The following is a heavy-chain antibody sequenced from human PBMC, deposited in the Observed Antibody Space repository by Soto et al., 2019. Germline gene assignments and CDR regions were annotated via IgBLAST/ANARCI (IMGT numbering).Heavy chain of an antibody. V-gene: IGHV4-59*08. D-gene: IGHD3-10*01. CDR2: IYYSGNT. CDR1: GGSISSYY. CDR3: ARQWGGYFDY. J-gene: IGHJ4*02. Sequence: QVQLQESGPGLVKPSETLSLTCTVSGGSISSYYWSWIRQPPGKGLEWIGYIYYSGNTNYNPSLKSRVTISVDTSKNQFSLKLRSVTAADAAVYHCARQWGGYFDYWGQGTLVTVSS.